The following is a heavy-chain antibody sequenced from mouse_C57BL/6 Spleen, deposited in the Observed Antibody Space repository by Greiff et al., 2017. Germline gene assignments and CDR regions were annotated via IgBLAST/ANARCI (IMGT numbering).Heavy chain of an antibody. Sequence: EVQLQQSGPVLVKPGASVKMSCKASGYTFTDYYMNWVKQSHGKSLEWIGVINPYNGGTSYNQKFKGKATLTVDKSSSTAYMELNSLTSEDSAVYYGARKEYDYDYFYAMDYWGQGTSVTVSS. CDR3: ARKEYDYDYFYAMDY. V-gene: IGHV1-19*01. CDR2: INPYNGGT. D-gene: IGHD2-4*01. CDR1: GYTFTDYY. J-gene: IGHJ4*01.